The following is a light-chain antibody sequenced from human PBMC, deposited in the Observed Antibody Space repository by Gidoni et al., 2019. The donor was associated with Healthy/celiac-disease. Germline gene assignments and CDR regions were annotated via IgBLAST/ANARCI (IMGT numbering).Light chain of an antibody. CDR1: QSISSY. CDR3: QQSYSTPQVT. J-gene: IGKJ5*01. Sequence: IQLTQSPSSLSASVGDRVTIPCRGSQSISSYLNWYQQKPGKAPKLLIYAASSLQSGVPSRFSGSGSGTDFTLTISSLQPEDFATYYCQQSYSTPQVTFGQGTRLEIK. V-gene: IGKV1-39*01. CDR2: AAS.